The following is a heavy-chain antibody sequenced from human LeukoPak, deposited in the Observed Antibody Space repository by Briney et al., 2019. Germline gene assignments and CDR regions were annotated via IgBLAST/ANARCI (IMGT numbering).Heavy chain of an antibody. D-gene: IGHD2-2*01. CDR2: INPNSGAT. Sequence: GSAKVSCKASGYTFTGYYMHWVRPAPGQGLEWMEWINPNSGATNYAQKFQGRVTMTRDTSISTAYMELSRLRSDDTAAYYCARDRFCSSTSCYGYYHYMDVWGKGTTVTVSS. CDR1: GYTFTGYY. J-gene: IGHJ6*03. CDR3: ARDRFCSSTSCYGYYHYMDV. V-gene: IGHV1-2*02.